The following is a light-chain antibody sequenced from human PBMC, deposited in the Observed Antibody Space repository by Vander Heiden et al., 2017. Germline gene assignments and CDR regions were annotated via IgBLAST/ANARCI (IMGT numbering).Light chain of an antibody. V-gene: IGKV3-11*02. CDR2: DAS. CDR3: QQRSNWPAA. CDR1: QSVSSY. Sequence: EIVLTPSPATLSLSPGERAPLSCRASQSVSSYLAWYQQKPGQPPRLLIYDASNRATGVPARFSGSGSERDFTLTISSLEPEDFAIYYCQQRSNWPAAFGGGTMVEIK. J-gene: IGKJ4*01.